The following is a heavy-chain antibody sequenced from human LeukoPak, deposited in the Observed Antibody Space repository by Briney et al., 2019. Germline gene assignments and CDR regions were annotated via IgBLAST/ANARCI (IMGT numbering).Heavy chain of an antibody. CDR2: IKQDGSEK. CDR3: ASGSYFYYFDY. CDR1: GFTFSSYW. D-gene: IGHD1-26*01. J-gene: IGHJ4*02. Sequence: GGSLRLSCAASGFTFSSYWMSWVRQAPGKGLEWVANIKQDGSEKYYVDSVKGRLTISRDNAKNSLYLQMNSLRAEDTAVYYCASGSYFYYFDYWGQGTLVTVSS. V-gene: IGHV3-7*01.